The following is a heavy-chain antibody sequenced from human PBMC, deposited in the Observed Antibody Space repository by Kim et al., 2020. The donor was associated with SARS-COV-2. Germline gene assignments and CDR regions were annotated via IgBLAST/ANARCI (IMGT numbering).Heavy chain of an antibody. Sequence: GGSLRLSCAASGFTFSSYGMHWVRQAPGKGLEWVAVIWYDGSNKYYADSVKGRFTISRDNSKNTLYLQMNSLRAEDTAVYYCAKDVEQQLNYYYYGMDVWGQGTTVTVSS. CDR1: GFTFSSYG. CDR2: IWYDGSNK. CDR3: AKDVEQQLNYYYYGMDV. D-gene: IGHD6-13*01. J-gene: IGHJ6*02. V-gene: IGHV3-33*06.